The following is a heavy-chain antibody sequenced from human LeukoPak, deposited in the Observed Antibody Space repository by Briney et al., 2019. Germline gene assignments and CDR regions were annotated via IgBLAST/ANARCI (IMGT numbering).Heavy chain of an antibody. V-gene: IGHV3-21*01. CDR1: GFTFSNYN. CDR2: ITYSSTYI. CDR3: ARDPYSGGYGSYYYYYMDV. Sequence: GGSLRLSCAASGFTFSNYNMNWVRQAPGKVLEWVSSITYSSTYIYYADSVKGRFTISRDNAKNSVYLEMNSLRAEDTAVYYCARDPYSGGYGSYYYYYMDVWGKGTTVTIPS. D-gene: IGHD1-26*01. J-gene: IGHJ6*03.